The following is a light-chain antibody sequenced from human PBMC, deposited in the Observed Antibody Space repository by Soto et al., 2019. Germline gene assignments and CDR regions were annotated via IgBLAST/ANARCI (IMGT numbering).Light chain of an antibody. CDR2: KAS. J-gene: IGKJ3*01. Sequence: DIQMTQSPSTLSASVGDRVTITCRASQSISSWLAWYQQKPGKAPKLLIYKASSLESGVPSRFSGSGSGTEFTLTISSLQPDDFETYYCQQYNSYPFTLGPGTKVDIK. CDR1: QSISSW. CDR3: QQYNSYPFT. V-gene: IGKV1-5*03.